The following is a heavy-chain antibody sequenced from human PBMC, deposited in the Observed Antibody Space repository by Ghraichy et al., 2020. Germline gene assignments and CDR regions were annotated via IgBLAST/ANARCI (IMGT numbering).Heavy chain of an antibody. CDR3: AKMAGHPHYDYYMDV. CDR2: TIDTGANT. CDR1: GFTFSSFA. D-gene: IGHD6-19*01. J-gene: IGHJ6*03. Sequence: GGSLRLSCAASGFTFSSFAMSWVRQAPGKGLEWVSATIDTGANTFYADSVKGRFTISRDNSKNTLYLQMNSLRGEDTAVYYCAKMAGHPHYDYYMDVWGKGTAVT. V-gene: IGHV3-23*01.